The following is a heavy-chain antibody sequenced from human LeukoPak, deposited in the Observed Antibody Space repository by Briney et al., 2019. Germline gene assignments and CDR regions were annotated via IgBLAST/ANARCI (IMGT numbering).Heavy chain of an antibody. J-gene: IGHJ1*01. CDR2: IIPIFGTA. D-gene: IGHD2-15*01. CDR3: ARGTLRYCSGGSCYSGKSEYFQH. CDR1: GGTFSSYA. V-gene: IGHV1-69*06. Sequence: ASVKVSCKASGGTFSSYAISWVRQAPGQGLEWMGGIIPIFGTANYAQKFQGRVTITADKSTSTAYMELSSLRSEDTAVYYCARGTLRYCSGGSCYSGKSEYFQHWGQGTLVTVSS.